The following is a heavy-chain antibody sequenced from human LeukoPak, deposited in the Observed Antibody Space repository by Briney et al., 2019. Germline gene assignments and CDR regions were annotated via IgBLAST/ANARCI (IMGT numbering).Heavy chain of an antibody. D-gene: IGHD3-3*01. Sequence: SRTLSLTCTVSGGSISSGSYYWSWIRQPAGKGLEWIGRIYTSGSTNYNPSLKSRVTISVDTSKNQFSLKLSSVTAADTAVYYCARDSRSLYDFWSGYYNSWFDPWGQGTLVTVSS. J-gene: IGHJ5*02. V-gene: IGHV4-61*02. CDR1: GGSISSGSYY. CDR2: IYTSGST. CDR3: ARDSRSLYDFWSGYYNSWFDP.